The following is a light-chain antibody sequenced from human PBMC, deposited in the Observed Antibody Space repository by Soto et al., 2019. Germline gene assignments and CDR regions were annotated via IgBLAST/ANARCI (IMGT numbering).Light chain of an antibody. J-gene: IGKJ5*01. CDR3: QQYNNWPIT. V-gene: IGKV3-15*01. Sequence: EIVMTQSPATLSVSPGERATLSCRASQSVSSNLAWYQQKRGQAPRLLIYGVSTRATGIPARFSGSGSGTEFTLTISSLQSEDFAVYYCQQYNNWPITFGQGTRLEIK. CDR1: QSVSSN. CDR2: GVS.